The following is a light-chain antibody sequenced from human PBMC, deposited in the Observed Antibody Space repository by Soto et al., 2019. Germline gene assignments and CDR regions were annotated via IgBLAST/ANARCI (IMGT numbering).Light chain of an antibody. Sequence: QSVLTQPPSVSGAPGQRVTISCTGSSSNIGAGYDVHWYQRLPGTAPKVLIYSNNNRPSGVPDRFSGSKSGTSASLAITGLQAEDEAYYYCQSYDSSLSGSYVFGTVTKLTVL. CDR2: SNN. CDR3: QSYDSSLSGSYV. V-gene: IGLV1-40*01. CDR1: SSNIGAGYD. J-gene: IGLJ1*01.